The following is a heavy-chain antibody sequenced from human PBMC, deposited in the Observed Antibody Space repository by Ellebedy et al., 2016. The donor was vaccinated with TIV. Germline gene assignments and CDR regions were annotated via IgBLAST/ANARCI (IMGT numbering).Heavy chain of an antibody. CDR2: IYYSGST. Sequence: GSLRLSCTVSGGSISSYYWSWIRQPPGKGLEWIGYIYYSGSTNYNPSLKSRVTISVDTSKNQFSLKLSSVTAADTAVYYCARGDRTISWDAYDVWGRGTMVTVSS. V-gene: IGHV4-59*01. J-gene: IGHJ3*01. CDR3: ARGDRTISWDAYDV. CDR1: GGSISSYY. D-gene: IGHD1-14*01.